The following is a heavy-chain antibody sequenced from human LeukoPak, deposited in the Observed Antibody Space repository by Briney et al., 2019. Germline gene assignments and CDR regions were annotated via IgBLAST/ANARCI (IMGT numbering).Heavy chain of an antibody. J-gene: IGHJ6*03. Sequence: ASVKDSCKASGYTYTGYYMHWVRQAPGQGLEWMGWINPNSGGTNYAQKFQGRVTMTRDTSISTAYMELSRLRSDDTAVYYCASSYYDFWSGYGENYYMDVWGKGTTVTVSS. CDR3: ASSYYDFWSGYGENYYMDV. CDR1: GYTYTGYY. CDR2: INPNSGGT. D-gene: IGHD3-3*01. V-gene: IGHV1-2*02.